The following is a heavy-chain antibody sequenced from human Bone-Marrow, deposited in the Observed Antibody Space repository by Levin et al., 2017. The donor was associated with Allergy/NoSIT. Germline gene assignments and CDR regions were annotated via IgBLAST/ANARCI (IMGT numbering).Heavy chain of an antibody. V-gene: IGHV3-30-3*01. J-gene: IGHJ3*02. CDR2: ISYDGSNK. D-gene: IGHD4-17*01. CDR3: ARDPDPVTNDAFDI. Sequence: GESLKISCAASGFTFSSYAMHWVRQAPGKGLEWVAVISYDGSNKYYADSVKGRFTISRDNSKNTLYLQMNSLRAEDTAVYYCARDPDPVTNDAFDIWGQGTMVTVSS. CDR1: GFTFSSYA.